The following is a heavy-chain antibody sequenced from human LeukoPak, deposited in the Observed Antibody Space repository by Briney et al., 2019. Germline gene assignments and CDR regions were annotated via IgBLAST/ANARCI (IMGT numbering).Heavy chain of an antibody. J-gene: IGHJ6*02. CDR3: ARWYCSSTNCQSYYYGMDV. V-gene: IGHV3-48*03. D-gene: IGHD2-2*01. CDR1: GFTFSNYA. CDR2: ISNNGDTI. Sequence: GGSLRLSCAASGFTFSNYAMNWVRRAPGEGLEWVSFISNNGDTITYVDSVKGRFTISRDNAKNSLYLQMNSLRAEDTAVYYCARWYCSSTNCQSYYYGMDVWGQGTTVTVSS.